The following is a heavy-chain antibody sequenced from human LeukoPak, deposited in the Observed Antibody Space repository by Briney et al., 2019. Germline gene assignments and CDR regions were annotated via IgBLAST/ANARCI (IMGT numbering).Heavy chain of an antibody. CDR2: IYHSGST. CDR1: GGSISRSGYY. V-gene: IGHV4-30-2*01. D-gene: IGHD3-3*01. Sequence: PSETLSLTCTVSGGSISRSGYYWSWIRQPPGKGLEYIGYIYHSGSTYYNPSLKSRVTISVDRSKNQFSLKLTSVTAADTAVYYCARLITIFGVVDHWGQGTLVTVSS. CDR3: ARLITIFGVVDH. J-gene: IGHJ4*02.